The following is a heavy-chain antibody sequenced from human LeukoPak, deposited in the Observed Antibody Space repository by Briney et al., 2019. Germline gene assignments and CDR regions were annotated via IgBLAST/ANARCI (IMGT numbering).Heavy chain of an antibody. CDR2: ISSSSSTI. Sequence: QSGGSLRLSCAASGFTFSSYSMNWLRQAPGKGLEWVSYISSSSSTIYYADSVKGRFTISRDNAKNSLYLQMNSLRAEDTAVYYCARDISYYYYMDIWGKGTTVTVSS. V-gene: IGHV3-48*04. CDR3: ARDISYYYYMDI. CDR1: GFTFSSYS. D-gene: IGHD3-9*01. J-gene: IGHJ6*03.